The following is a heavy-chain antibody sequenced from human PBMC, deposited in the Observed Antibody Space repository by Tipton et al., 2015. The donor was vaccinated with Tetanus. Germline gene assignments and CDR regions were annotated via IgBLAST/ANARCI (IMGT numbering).Heavy chain of an antibody. CDR3: ARDRGDYIYYGMDV. D-gene: IGHD3-22*01. V-gene: IGHV1-2*02. CDR1: GYTFTGYY. J-gene: IGHJ6*02. CDR2: IDPNSGST. Sequence: QMQLVQSGAEVKKPGASVKVSCKASGYTFTGYYIYWVRQAPGQGLEWMGWIDPNSGSTVYAQKFQGRVTMTRDTCIGTAYMELRSLRSDDTAVYYCARDRGDYIYYGMDVWGPGTTVTVS.